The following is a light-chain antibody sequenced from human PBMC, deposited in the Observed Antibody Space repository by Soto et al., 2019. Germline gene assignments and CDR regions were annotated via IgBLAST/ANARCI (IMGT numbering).Light chain of an antibody. CDR3: QQYGSSPLT. J-gene: IGKJ5*01. Sequence: EIVLTQSPGTLSLSPGERATLSCRASRSVGSYYLAWYQQKPGQAPRVLISGTSSRATGIPDRFSGSGSGTDFTLTISRLEPEDFAVYYCQQYGSSPLTFGQGTRLEIK. V-gene: IGKV3-20*01. CDR2: GTS. CDR1: RSVGSYY.